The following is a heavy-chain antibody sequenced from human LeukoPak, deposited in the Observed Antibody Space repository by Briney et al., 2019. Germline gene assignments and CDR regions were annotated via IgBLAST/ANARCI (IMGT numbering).Heavy chain of an antibody. J-gene: IGHJ4*02. CDR2: ISGSGGTT. V-gene: IGHV3-23*01. CDR3: AKERMTTTSFDY. D-gene: IGHD4-11*01. Sequence: PGGSLRRSCAASGFTFSSYAMNWVRQAPGKGLEWVSDISGSGGTTHYADSVKGRFTISRDNSKNTLYLQMNSLRAEDTAVYYCAKERMTTTSFDYWGQGTLVTVSS. CDR1: GFTFSSYA.